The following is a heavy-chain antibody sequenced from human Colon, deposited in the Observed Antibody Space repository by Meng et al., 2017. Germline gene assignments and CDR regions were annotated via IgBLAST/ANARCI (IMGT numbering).Heavy chain of an antibody. V-gene: IGHV6-1*01. CDR2: TYYRSRWYT. J-gene: IGHJ3*02. D-gene: IGHD3-22*01. CDR1: GDRVSSKSAA. Sequence: QSLSLTCAISGDRVSSKSAAWNWIRQSPSRGLEWLGRTYYRSRWYTEYALSLESRITITPDTSKNHFSLQLNSVTPEDTAVYYCARVRNSIGYFATSFDIWGQGTMVTVSS. CDR3: ARVRNSIGYFATSFDI.